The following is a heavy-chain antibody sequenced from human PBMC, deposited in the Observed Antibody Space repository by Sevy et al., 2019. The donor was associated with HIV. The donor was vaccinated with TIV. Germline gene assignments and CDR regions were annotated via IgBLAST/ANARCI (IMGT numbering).Heavy chain of an antibody. CDR2: IYSGGST. D-gene: IGHD3-10*01. Sequence: GGSLRLSCAASGFTVSSNYMSWVRQAPGKGLEWVSVIYSGGSTYYADSVKGRFTISRDNSKNTLYLHMYSLRVEDTAGYYCARVSAGYGSGLNYYYGMDVWGQGTTVTVSS. CDR3: ARVSAGYGSGLNYYYGMDV. CDR1: GFTVSSNY. J-gene: IGHJ6*02. V-gene: IGHV3-53*01.